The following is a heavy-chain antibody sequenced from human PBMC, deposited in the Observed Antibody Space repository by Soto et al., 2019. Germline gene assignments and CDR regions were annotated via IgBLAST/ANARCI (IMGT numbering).Heavy chain of an antibody. CDR2: IIPMFGSA. D-gene: IGHD3-3*01. CDR3: AVSLYGVVLHCDYRRDV. Sequence: QVQLVQSGAEVRKPGSSVKVSCKASGGSFSSFAFSWVRQAPGQGLEWMGGIIPMFGSANYAQEFLGRVTVTADDSTITAYVEISGLTFDDTAFYYCAVSLYGVVLHCDYRRDVWGPGTSVTVSS. CDR1: GGSFSSFA. J-gene: IGHJ6*02. V-gene: IGHV1-69*01.